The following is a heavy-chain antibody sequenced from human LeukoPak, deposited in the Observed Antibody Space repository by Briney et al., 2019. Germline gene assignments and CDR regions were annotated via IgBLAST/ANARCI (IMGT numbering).Heavy chain of an antibody. J-gene: IGHJ4*02. CDR3: ARLSDGYNDF. D-gene: IGHD5-24*01. Sequence: KVSCKGSGYRFGNYWVAWVRQMPGKGLESTGIIYPGDSDTRYSPSFQGQVTFSADKSISTAYLQWSSLKASDTAMYYCARLSDGYNDFWGQGTLVTVSS. V-gene: IGHV5-51*01. CDR1: GYRFGNYW. CDR2: IYPGDSDT.